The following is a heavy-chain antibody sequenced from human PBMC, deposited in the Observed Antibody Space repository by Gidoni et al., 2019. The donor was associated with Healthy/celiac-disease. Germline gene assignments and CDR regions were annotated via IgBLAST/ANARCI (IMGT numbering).Heavy chain of an antibody. CDR2: ISSSSSYI. Sequence: EVQLVESGGGLVKPGGSLRLSCAASGFTFSSYSMNWVRQAPGKGLEWVSSISSSSSYIYYADSVKGRFTISRDNAKNSLYLQMNSLRAEDTAVYYCARDFGAARGGYGMDVWGQGTTVTVSS. CDR1: GFTFSSYS. D-gene: IGHD6-6*01. J-gene: IGHJ6*02. CDR3: ARDFGAARGGYGMDV. V-gene: IGHV3-21*01.